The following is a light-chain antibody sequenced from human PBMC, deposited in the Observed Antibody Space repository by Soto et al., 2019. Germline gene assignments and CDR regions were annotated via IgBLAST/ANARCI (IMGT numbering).Light chain of an antibody. CDR2: AAS. J-gene: IGKJ4*01. CDR3: QHGYSTPPT. V-gene: IGKV1-39*01. Sequence: DIQMTQSPSSLSASVGDRVTITCRASQSISTYLHWYQQKPGKAPNLLIYAASTLQSGVPSRFSGSGSGTDFTLTISSLQPEDFANYFCQHGYSTPPTFGGGTKVDIK. CDR1: QSISTY.